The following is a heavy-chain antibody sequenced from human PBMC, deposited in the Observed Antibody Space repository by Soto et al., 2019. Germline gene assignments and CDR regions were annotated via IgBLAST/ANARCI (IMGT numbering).Heavy chain of an antibody. CDR2: IYYSGST. Sequence: PSETLSLTCTVSGGSISSYYWSWIRQPPGKGLEWIGYIYYSGSTNYNPSLKSRVTISVDTSKNQFSLKLSSVTAADTAVYYCARANYYGSGSYSQSLAYIDYWGQGTLVTVSS. D-gene: IGHD3-10*01. CDR1: GGSISSYY. V-gene: IGHV4-59*01. J-gene: IGHJ4*02. CDR3: ARANYYGSGSYSQSLAYIDY.